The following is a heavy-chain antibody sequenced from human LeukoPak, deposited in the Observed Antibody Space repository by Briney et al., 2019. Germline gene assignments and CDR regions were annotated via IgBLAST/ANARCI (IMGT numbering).Heavy chain of an antibody. V-gene: IGHV4-59*12. CDR3: AREDYDYVWGSYIPPVQEPYFDY. Sequence: PSETLSLTCTVSGGSISSYYWSWIRQPPGKGLEWIGYIYYSGSTNYNPSLKSRVTMSVDTSKNQFSLKLSSVTAADTAVYYCAREDYDYVWGSYIPPVQEPYFDYWGQGTLVTVSS. CDR1: GGSISSYY. D-gene: IGHD3-16*01. CDR2: IYYSGST. J-gene: IGHJ4*02.